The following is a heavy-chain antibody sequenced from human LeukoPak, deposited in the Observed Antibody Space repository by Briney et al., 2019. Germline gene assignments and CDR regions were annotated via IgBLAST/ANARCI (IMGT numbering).Heavy chain of an antibody. Sequence: PSETLSLTCTFSGGSISSDHWNWIRQTPGKGLEGIGYMYYTGGSNYNPSLKSRVAISVYSSKNQFSLKVTSVTAADTAIYYCTTIKRGDIFGYFDFWGQGALVTVS. CDR2: MYYTGGS. CDR3: TTIKRGDIFGYFDF. J-gene: IGHJ4*02. D-gene: IGHD5-18*01. CDR1: GGSISSDH. V-gene: IGHV4-59*01.